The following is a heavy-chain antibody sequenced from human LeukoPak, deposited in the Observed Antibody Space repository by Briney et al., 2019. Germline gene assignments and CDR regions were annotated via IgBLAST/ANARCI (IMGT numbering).Heavy chain of an antibody. J-gene: IGHJ3*02. V-gene: IGHV3-21*01. Sequence: GGSLRLSCAASGFPFSKYTMNWVRRALGKGLEWVSLITSSSTYVESADSVKGRFTISRDNAKNSLSLQMNSLRADDTAVYYCARDFGWGGALDIWGQGTMVTVSS. CDR1: GFPFSKYT. CDR2: ITSSSTYV. CDR3: ARDFGWGGALDI. D-gene: IGHD6-19*01.